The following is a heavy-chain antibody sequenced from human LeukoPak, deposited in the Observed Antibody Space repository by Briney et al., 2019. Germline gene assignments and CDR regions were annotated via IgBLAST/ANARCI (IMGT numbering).Heavy chain of an antibody. CDR3: ARDRGSTMVRSFDI. CDR1: GFTFSSYE. J-gene: IGHJ3*02. CDR2: ISSSGNSM. V-gene: IGHV3-48*03. Sequence: GGSLRLSCAASGFTFSSYEMNWVRQGPGKGLEWVSYISSSGNSMYYADSVKGRFTISRDNAKNSLYLQVNSLRAEDTALYYCARDRGSTMVRSFDIWGQGTMVTVSS. D-gene: IGHD4/OR15-4a*01.